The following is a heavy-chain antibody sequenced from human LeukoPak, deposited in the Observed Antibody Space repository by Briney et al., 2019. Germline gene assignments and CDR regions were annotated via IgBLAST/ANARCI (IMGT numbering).Heavy chain of an antibody. D-gene: IGHD5-12*01. CDR1: GYSFTSYW. CDR3: ARHIGYSAWNSDY. J-gene: IGHJ4*02. V-gene: IGHV5-51*01. Sequence: GESLKISCKASGYSFTSYWIGWVRQMPGKGLEWMGIIYPYDSDTRYSPSFQGQVTISADKSISTAYLQWSNLKASDTAMYYCARHIGYSAWNSDYWGQGTLVTVSS. CDR2: IYPYDSDT.